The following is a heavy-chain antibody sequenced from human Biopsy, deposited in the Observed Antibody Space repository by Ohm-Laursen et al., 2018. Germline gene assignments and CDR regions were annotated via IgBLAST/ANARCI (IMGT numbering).Heavy chain of an antibody. J-gene: IGHJ6*02. CDR1: GYTFTDYS. Sequence: ASVKVSCKASGYTFTDYSLHWVRQAPGQGLEWMGWVNPNNGDKKFAPDFQGRLTMTRDKPISTAYMELIRLRSDDTAVYYCARGPLGPLLEWLLFQTSIDVWGQGTTVTVSS. D-gene: IGHD3-3*01. V-gene: IGHV1-2*07. CDR2: VNPNNGDK. CDR3: ARGPLGPLLEWLLFQTSIDV.